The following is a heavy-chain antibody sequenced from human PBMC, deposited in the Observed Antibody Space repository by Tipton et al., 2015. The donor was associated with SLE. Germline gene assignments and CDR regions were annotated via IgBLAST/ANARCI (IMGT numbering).Heavy chain of an antibody. Sequence: TLSLTCTVSGGSISSYYWSWIRQPPGKGLEWIGYIYYSGSTHYNPSLKSRVTISVDTSKNQFSLKLSSVTAADTAVYYCARQPIAAAGTSNYFDYWGQGTLVTVSS. D-gene: IGHD6-13*01. CDR2: IYYSGST. CDR3: ARQPIAAAGTSNYFDY. V-gene: IGHV4-59*08. J-gene: IGHJ4*02. CDR1: GGSISSYY.